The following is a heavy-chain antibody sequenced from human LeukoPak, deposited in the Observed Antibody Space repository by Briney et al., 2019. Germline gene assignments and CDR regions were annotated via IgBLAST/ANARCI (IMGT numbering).Heavy chain of an antibody. Sequence: TSETLSLTCTVSGGSISSYYWSWIRQPPGKGLEWIGYIYYSGSTNYNPSLKSRVTISVDTSKNQFSLKLSSVTAADTAVYYCARDIPGSAFDIWGQGTMVTVSS. CDR2: IYYSGST. CDR1: GGSISSYY. CDR3: ARDIPGSAFDI. J-gene: IGHJ3*02. V-gene: IGHV4-59*01.